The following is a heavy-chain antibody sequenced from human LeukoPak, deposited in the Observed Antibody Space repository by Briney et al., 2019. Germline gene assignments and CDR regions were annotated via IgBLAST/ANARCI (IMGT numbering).Heavy chain of an antibody. D-gene: IGHD3-10*01. CDR3: ARDREDYYGSGSQTYFDY. J-gene: IGHJ4*02. CDR2: IYYSGST. Sequence: SETLSLTCTVYGGSISSYYWSWIRQPPGKGLEWIGYIYYSGSTNYNPSLKSRVTISVDTSKNQFSLKLSSVTAADTAVYYCARDREDYYGSGSQTYFDYWGQGTLVTVSS. V-gene: IGHV4-59*01. CDR1: GGSISSYY.